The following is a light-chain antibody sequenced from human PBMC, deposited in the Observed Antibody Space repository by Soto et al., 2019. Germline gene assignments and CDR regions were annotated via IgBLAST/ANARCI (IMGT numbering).Light chain of an antibody. J-gene: IGLJ1*01. Sequence: QSVLTQPASVSGSPGQSITISCTGTSSDVGGYNYVSWYQQHPGNAPKLMIYEVSNRPSGVSNRFSGSKSGNTASLTISGLQAEDEADYYCSSYTSNSTPYVFGTGTKVTVL. CDR1: SSDVGGYNY. CDR2: EVS. V-gene: IGLV2-14*01. CDR3: SSYTSNSTPYV.